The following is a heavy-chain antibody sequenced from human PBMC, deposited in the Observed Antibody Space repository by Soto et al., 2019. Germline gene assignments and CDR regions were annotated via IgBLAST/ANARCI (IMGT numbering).Heavy chain of an antibody. Sequence: ASVKVSCKTSGYTFTSYGISWVRQGPGQGPEWMGWISAYNGNTNYAQKLQGRVTMTRDTSNSTAYMELRDMSSDDPHVYYCARVTLKAGTSFYPWGQGTLVTV. CDR1: GYTFTSYG. D-gene: IGHD1-7*01. CDR3: ARVTLKAGTSFYP. J-gene: IGHJ5*02. CDR2: ISAYNGNT. V-gene: IGHV1-18*04.